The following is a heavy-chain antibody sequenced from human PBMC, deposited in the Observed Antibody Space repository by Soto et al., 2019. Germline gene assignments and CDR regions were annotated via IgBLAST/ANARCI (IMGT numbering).Heavy chain of an antibody. D-gene: IGHD6-6*01. CDR2: IYYSGST. CDR3: ARRKLGIGSTFDY. V-gene: IGHV4-34*01. CDR1: GGSFSGYY. J-gene: IGHJ4*02. Sequence: PSETLSLTCAVYGGSFSGYYLSWIRQPPGKGLEWIGSIYYSGSTYYNPSLKSRVTISVDTSKNQFSLKLSSVTAADTAVYYCARRKLGIGSTFDYWGQGTLVTVSS.